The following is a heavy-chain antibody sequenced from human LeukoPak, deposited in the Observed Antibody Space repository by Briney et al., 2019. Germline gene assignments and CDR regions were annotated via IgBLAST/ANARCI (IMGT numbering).Heavy chain of an antibody. CDR2: ISGSAVST. J-gene: IGHJ4*02. CDR3: AKVLRGVYYLDY. Sequence: GWSLRLSCAASGFTFSSYAMSWVREAPGKGLEWVSAISGSAVSTYYADSVKGRFSISRDNSKNTLYLQMNSLRAEDTAVYYCAKVLRGVYYLDYWGQGTLVTVSS. D-gene: IGHD2-8*01. V-gene: IGHV3-23*01. CDR1: GFTFSSYA.